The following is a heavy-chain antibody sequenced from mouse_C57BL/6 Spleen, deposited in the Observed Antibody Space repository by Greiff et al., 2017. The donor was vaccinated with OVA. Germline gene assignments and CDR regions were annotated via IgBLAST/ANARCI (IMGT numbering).Heavy chain of an antibody. V-gene: IGHV1-69*01. J-gene: IGHJ2*01. D-gene: IGHD2-3*01. CDR2: IDPSDSYT. Sequence: QVHVKQPGAELVMPGASVKLSCKASGYTFTSYWMHWVKQRPGQGLEWIGEIDPSDSYTNYNQKFKGKSTLTVDKSSSTAYMQLSSLTSEDSAVYYCAKRSTDGYYFDYWGQGTTLTVSS. CDR3: AKRSTDGYYFDY. CDR1: GYTFTSYW.